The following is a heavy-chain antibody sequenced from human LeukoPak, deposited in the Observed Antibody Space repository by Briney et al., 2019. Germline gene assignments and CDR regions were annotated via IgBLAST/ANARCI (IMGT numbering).Heavy chain of an antibody. Sequence: GASVKVSCKASGYTFTSYDINWVRQATGQGLEWMGWMNPNSGNTGYAQKFQGRVTMTRNTSISTAYMELSSLRSEDTAVYYCVRVLKTYYYYYMDVWGKGTTVTVSS. J-gene: IGHJ6*03. CDR3: VRVLKTYYYYYMDV. CDR2: MNPNSGNT. D-gene: IGHD3-9*01. CDR1: GYTFTSYD. V-gene: IGHV1-8*01.